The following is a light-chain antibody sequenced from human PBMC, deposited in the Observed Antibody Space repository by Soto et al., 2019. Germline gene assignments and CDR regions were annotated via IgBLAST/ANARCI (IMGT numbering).Light chain of an antibody. CDR3: APWDDSLRGWV. Sequence: QSVLTQPPSVSGTPGQSVTISCSGSNSNVGDNFVFWYQQLPGTAPKLLIYRNNERPSGVPDRFSGSKSGTSASLAISGLRSEDESVSHCAPWDDSLRGWVFRAGTTVTVL. CDR2: RNN. J-gene: IGLJ3*02. CDR1: NSNVGDNF. V-gene: IGLV1-47*01.